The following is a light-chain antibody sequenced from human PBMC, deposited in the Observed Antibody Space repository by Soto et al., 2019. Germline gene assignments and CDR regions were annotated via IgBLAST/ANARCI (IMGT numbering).Light chain of an antibody. V-gene: IGKV3-15*01. CDR1: QSVTNN. CDR3: QQYNNWPIT. CDR2: VAS. Sequence: EIVMTQSPATLSVSPGERVTLSCRASQSVTNNLAWYQQKPGQAPRLLIYVASTRAPGIPARFSGSGSGTEFTLTISSLQSEDFAVYYCQQYNNWPITFGRGTRLENK. J-gene: IGKJ5*01.